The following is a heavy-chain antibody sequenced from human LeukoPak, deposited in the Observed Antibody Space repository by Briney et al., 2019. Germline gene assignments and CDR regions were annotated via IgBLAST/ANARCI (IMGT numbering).Heavy chain of an antibody. CDR3: ARQTGSGLFTLP. V-gene: IGHV4-34*01. Sequence: SETLSLTCAVYGGSFSGYYWSWIRQPPGKGLEWIGEINHSGSTNYNPSLKSRVTISVDTSNNQISLRLISVTATDTAMYYCARQTGSGLFTLPGGQGTLVTVSS. J-gene: IGHJ4*02. CDR1: GGSFSGYY. D-gene: IGHD3/OR15-3a*01. CDR2: INHSGST.